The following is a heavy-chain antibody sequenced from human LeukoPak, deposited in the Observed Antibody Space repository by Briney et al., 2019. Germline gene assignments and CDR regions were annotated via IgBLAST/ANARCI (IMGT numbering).Heavy chain of an antibody. CDR3: AEDLYTYGPRGPDS. CDR1: GFTFNNYA. J-gene: IGHJ4*02. Sequence: PGGSLRLSCAASGFTFNNYAMSWVRQAPGKGLEWVSAISGSGGSSYYADSVKGRFTISRDNSKNTVYLQMNSLRAVDTAVYYCAEDLYTYGPRGPDSWGQGTLVTVSS. CDR2: ISGSGGSS. D-gene: IGHD5-18*01. V-gene: IGHV3-23*01.